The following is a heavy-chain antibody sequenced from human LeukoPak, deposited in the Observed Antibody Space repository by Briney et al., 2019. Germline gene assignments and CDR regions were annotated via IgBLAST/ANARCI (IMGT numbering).Heavy chain of an antibody. CDR1: GGTFSSYA. V-gene: IGHV1-69*13. CDR3: ARVIAVAGSTVDY. D-gene: IGHD6-19*01. CDR2: IIPIFGTA. Sequence: ASVKVSCKASGGTFSSYAISWVRQAPGQGLEWMGGIIPIFGTANYAQKFQGRVTITADESTSIAYMELSSLRSDDTAVYYCARVIAVAGSTVDYWGQGTLVTVSS. J-gene: IGHJ4*02.